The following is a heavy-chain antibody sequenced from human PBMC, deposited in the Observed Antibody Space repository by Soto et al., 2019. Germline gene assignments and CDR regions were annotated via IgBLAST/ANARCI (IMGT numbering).Heavy chain of an antibody. CDR1: GFTFSSYG. J-gene: IGHJ2*01. CDR3: ARDGVPLVATIIDWYFDL. D-gene: IGHD5-12*01. V-gene: IGHV3-30*03. CDR2: ISYDGSNK. Sequence: QVQLVESGGGVVQPGRSLRLSCAASGFTFSSYGMHWVRQAPGKGLEWVAVISYDGSNKYYADSVKGRFTISRDNSKNTLYLQMNSLGTEHTAVYYCARDGVPLVATIIDWYFDLWGRGTLVTVSS.